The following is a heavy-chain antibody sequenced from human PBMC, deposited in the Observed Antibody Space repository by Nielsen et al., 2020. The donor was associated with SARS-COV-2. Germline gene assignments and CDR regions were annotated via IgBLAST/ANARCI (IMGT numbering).Heavy chain of an antibody. CDR3: ARLYSSSWNFDY. J-gene: IGHJ4*02. V-gene: IGHV3-7*03. CDR1: GLTFDNHW. CDR2: IKQDGSEK. Sequence: GESLKISCAASGLTFDNHWMTWVRQAPGKGLEWVATIKQDGSEKYYVDSVKGRFTISRDNAKNSLYLQMNSLRAEDTAVYYCARLYSSSWNFDYWGQGTLVTVSS. D-gene: IGHD6-13*01.